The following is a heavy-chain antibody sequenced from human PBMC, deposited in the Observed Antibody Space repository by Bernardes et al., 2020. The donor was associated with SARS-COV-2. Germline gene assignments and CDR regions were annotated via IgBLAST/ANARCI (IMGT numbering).Heavy chain of an antibody. CDR2: IHTSGIT. Sequence: SATLTLTCTVSGGSIRSGDYYWSWIRQPAGKGLEWIGRIHTSGITHYNPSLKSRVTISRDTSKNQFSLKLTSVTAADTAMYYCATLAIGWYPFDIWGHGTMVTVSS. V-gene: IGHV4-61*02. CDR1: GGSIRSGDYY. D-gene: IGHD6-19*01. J-gene: IGHJ3*02. CDR3: ATLAIGWYPFDI.